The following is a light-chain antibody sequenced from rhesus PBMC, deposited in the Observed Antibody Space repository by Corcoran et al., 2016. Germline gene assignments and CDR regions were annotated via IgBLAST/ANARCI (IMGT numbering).Light chain of an antibody. CDR1: QGNSTV. Sequence: DIQMTQSPSSLSAFVGDRVTITCRASQGNSTVLNWYQQKPGKAPKRLIYSASSLESGVPSRFRGSGSGTYCTLTISSLQPEDFATYYCRQYNSDPYSFGQGTKVEIK. J-gene: IGKJ2*01. CDR2: SAS. CDR3: RQYNSDPYS. V-gene: IGKV1-43*02.